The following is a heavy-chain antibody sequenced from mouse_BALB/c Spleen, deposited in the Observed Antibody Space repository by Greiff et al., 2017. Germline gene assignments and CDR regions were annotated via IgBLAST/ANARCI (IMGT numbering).Heavy chain of an antibody. CDR1: GFTFSSYA. CDR2: ISSGGST. J-gene: IGHJ3*01. Sequence: EVQGVESGGGLVKPGGSLKLSCAASGFTFSSYAMSWVRQTPEKRLEWVASISSGGSTYYPDSVKGRFTISRDNARNILYLQMSSLRSEDTAMYYCARGLTITTTGAWFAYWGQGTLVTVS. D-gene: IGHD2-4*01. V-gene: IGHV5-6-5*01. CDR3: ARGLTITTTGAWFAY.